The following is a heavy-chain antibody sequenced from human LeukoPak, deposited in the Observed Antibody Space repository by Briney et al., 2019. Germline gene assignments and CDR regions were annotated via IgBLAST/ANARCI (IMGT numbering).Heavy chain of an antibody. CDR1: GGSIGSYY. D-gene: IGHD2-15*01. Sequence: PSETLSLTCTVSGGSIGSYYWSWIRQPPGKGLEWIGYIYYSGSTNYNPSLKSRVTISVDTSKNQFSLKLSSVTAADTAVYYCARRRYCSGGSCYVGYYFDYWGQGTLVTVSS. CDR2: IYYSGST. CDR3: ARRRYCSGGSCYVGYYFDY. J-gene: IGHJ4*02. V-gene: IGHV4-59*08.